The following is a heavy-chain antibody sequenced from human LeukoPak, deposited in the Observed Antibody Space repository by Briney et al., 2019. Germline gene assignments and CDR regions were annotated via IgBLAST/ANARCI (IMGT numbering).Heavy chain of an antibody. J-gene: IGHJ4*02. CDR2: ISGSGGST. D-gene: IGHD2-2*01. Sequence: GGSLRLSCAASGFTFSSYAMSWVRQAPGKGLEWVSAISGSGGSTYYADSVKGRFTISRDNSKNTLYLQMNSLRAEDTAVYYCAKVSDIVVVPAAIPDYWGQGTLVTVSS. CDR3: AKVSDIVVVPAAIPDY. CDR1: GFTFSSYA. V-gene: IGHV3-23*01.